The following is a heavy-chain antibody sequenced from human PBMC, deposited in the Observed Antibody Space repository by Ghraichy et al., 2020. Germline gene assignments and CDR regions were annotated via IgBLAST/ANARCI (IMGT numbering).Heavy chain of an antibody. V-gene: IGHV1-2*02. Sequence: ASVKVSCKASGYTFTGYYMHWVRQAPGQGLEWMGWINPNSGGTNYAQKFQGRVTMTRDTSISTAYMELSRLESDDTAVYYCARDGAVAGPEINWFDPCGQGTVVTVSS. CDR2: INPNSGGT. J-gene: IGHJ5*02. CDR3: ARDGAVAGPEINWFDP. D-gene: IGHD6-19*01. CDR1: GYTFTGYY.